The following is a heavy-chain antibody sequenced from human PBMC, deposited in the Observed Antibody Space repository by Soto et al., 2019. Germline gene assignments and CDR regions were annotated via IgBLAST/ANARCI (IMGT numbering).Heavy chain of an antibody. CDR3: ASHPAAMEVYYGMDV. V-gene: IGHV4-34*01. Sequence: LSVTLAVYSGSFRCYYWSWIRQPPGKGLEWIGEINHSGSTNYNPSLKSRVTISVDTSKNQFSLKLSSVTAADTAVYYCASHPAAMEVYYGMDVWGQGTTVTVSS. CDR1: SGSFRCYY. D-gene: IGHD2-2*01. J-gene: IGHJ6*02. CDR2: INHSGST.